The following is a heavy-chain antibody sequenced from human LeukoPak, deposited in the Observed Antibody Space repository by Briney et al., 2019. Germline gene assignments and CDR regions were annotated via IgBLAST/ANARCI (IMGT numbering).Heavy chain of an antibody. D-gene: IGHD3-22*01. J-gene: IGHJ4*02. CDR3: ARQDYDSSGYYSLNYFDY. V-gene: IGHV4-39*01. CDR2: IYYSGST. Sequence: PSETLSLTCTVSGGSISSSTYYWGWIRQPPGKGLEWIGSIYYSGSTYYNPSLKSRVTISVDTSKNHFSPKLSSVTAADTAVYYCARQDYDSSGYYSLNYFDYWGQGTLVTVSS. CDR1: GGSISSSTYY.